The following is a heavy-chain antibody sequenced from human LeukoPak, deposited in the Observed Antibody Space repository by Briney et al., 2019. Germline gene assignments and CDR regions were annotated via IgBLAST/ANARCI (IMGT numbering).Heavy chain of an antibody. J-gene: IGHJ4*02. CDR2: ISSSSSYI. D-gene: IGHD3-10*01. Sequence: KPGGSLRLSCAASGFTFSSYGMSWVRQAPGKGLEWVSSISSSSSYIYYADSVKGRFTISRDNAKNSLYLQMNSLRAEDTAVYYCAKGDYGSGSYYFDYWGQGTLATVSS. V-gene: IGHV3-21*01. CDR3: AKGDYGSGSYYFDY. CDR1: GFTFSSYG.